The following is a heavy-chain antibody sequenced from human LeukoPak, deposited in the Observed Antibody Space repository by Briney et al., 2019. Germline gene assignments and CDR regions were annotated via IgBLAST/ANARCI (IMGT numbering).Heavy chain of an antibody. CDR3: ARTPYYYGSGSYSGYFDY. J-gene: IGHJ4*02. Sequence: ASVKVSCKASGYTFTGYYMHWVRQAPGQWLEWMGWINPNSGGTNYAQKFQGRVTMTRDTSISTAYMELSRLRSDDTAVYYCARTPYYYGSGSYSGYFDYWGQGTLVTVSS. CDR2: INPNSGGT. CDR1: GYTFTGYY. V-gene: IGHV1-2*02. D-gene: IGHD3-10*01.